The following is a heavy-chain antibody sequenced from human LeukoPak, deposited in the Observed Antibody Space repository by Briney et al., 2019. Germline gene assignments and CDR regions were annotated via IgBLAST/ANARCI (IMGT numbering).Heavy chain of an antibody. CDR3: ARLSSDGSGSATFDP. V-gene: IGHV1-69*04. D-gene: IGHD3-10*01. Sequence: GASVKVSCKASGGTFSSYAISWVRQAPGQGLEWMGRIIPILGIANYAQKFQGRVTITADKSTSTAYIELSSLGSEDTAVYYCARLSSDGSGSATFDPWGQGTLVTVSS. CDR2: IIPILGIA. J-gene: IGHJ5*02. CDR1: GGTFSSYA.